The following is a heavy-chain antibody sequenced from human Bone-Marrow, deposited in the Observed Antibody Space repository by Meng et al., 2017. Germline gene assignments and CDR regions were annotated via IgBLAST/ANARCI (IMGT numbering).Heavy chain of an antibody. J-gene: IGHJ4*02. Sequence: GGSLRLSCAASGFTFSSYAMSWVRQAPGKGLEWVSAISGSGGSTYYADSVKGRFTISRDNSKNTLYLQMNSLRAEDTAVYYCANLGGFGEVFRPFDYWGQGTLVTVSS. CDR3: ANLGGFGEVFRPFDY. V-gene: IGHV3-23*01. D-gene: IGHD3-10*01. CDR1: GFTFSSYA. CDR2: ISGSGGST.